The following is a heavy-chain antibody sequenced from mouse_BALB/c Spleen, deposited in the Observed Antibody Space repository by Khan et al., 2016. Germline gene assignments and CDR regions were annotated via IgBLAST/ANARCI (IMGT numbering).Heavy chain of an antibody. J-gene: IGHJ2*01. V-gene: IGHV5-17*02. CDR1: GFTFSNFG. CDR2: ISSGSSTI. Sequence: EVELVESGGGLVQPGGSRKLSCAASGFTFSNFGMHWVRQAPEKGLEWVAFISSGSSTIYYAATVKGRFTVSRDNPKNTLFLQMTSLGSEDTAMYYCGRGDFWGQGTTLTVSS. CDR3: GRGDF.